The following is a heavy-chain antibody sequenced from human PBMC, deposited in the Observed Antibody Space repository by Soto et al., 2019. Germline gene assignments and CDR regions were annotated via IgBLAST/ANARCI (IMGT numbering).Heavy chain of an antibody. V-gene: IGHV4-4*02. CDR3: ARCLHCSKGGRFAP. CDR1: GVSIGSPNW. J-gene: IGHJ5*02. D-gene: IGHD3-10*02. Sequence: SETLSLTCAVSGVSIGSPNWWTWVRQAPGKGLEWIGEMWPSGGTTYNPSLRNRVTISVDNSKNHLSLTLTSVTAADTAIYFCARCLHCSKGGRFAPWGQGALVTVSS. CDR2: MWPSGGT.